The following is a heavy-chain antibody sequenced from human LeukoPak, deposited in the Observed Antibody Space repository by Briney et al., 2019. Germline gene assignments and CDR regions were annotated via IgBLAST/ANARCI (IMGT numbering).Heavy chain of an antibody. J-gene: IGHJ5*02. CDR1: GFTFSSYA. D-gene: IGHD2-15*01. V-gene: IGHV3-64*04. CDR2: ISSNGGST. CDR3: ARWARYCSSGSCYSWFDP. Sequence: PGGSLRLSCSASGFTFSSYAMHWVRQAPGKGLEYVSAISSNGGSTYYADSVKGRFTISSDNAKNSLYLQMNSLRVDDTAVYYCARWARYCSSGSCYSWFDPWGQGTLVTVSS.